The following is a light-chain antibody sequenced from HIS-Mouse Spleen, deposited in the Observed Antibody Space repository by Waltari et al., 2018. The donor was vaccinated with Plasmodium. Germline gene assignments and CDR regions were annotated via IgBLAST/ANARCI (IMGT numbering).Light chain of an antibody. V-gene: IGKV3-15*01. CDR2: GAS. J-gene: IGKJ3*01. CDR1: QSVSSN. Sequence: EIVMTQSPATLSVSPGERATRSCRASQSVSSNFACYQQKPGQAPRLLIYGASTRATGIPARFSGSGSGTEFTLTITSLQSEDFAVYYCQQYNNWSFTFGPGTKVDIK. CDR3: QQYNNWSFT.